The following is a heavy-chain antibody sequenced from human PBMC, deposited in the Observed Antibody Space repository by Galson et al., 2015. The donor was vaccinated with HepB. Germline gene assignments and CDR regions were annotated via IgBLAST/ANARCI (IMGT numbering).Heavy chain of an antibody. Sequence: SVKVSCKASGGTFSSYAISWVRQAPGQGLEWMGGLIPIFGTANYAQKFQGRVTITADESTSTVYMEVSSLRSEDTAVYYCARPYLVFGELEDNYYGMDVWGQGTTVTVSS. CDR2: LIPIFGTA. J-gene: IGHJ6*02. V-gene: IGHV1-69*13. D-gene: IGHD3-16*01. CDR1: GGTFSSYA. CDR3: ARPYLVFGELEDNYYGMDV.